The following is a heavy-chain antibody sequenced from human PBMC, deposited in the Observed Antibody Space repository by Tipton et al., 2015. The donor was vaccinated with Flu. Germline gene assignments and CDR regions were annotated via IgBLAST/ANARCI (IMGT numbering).Heavy chain of an antibody. CDR2: IHRGGSP. Sequence: LRLSCAASGFTFSSYSMNWVRQAPGKGLEWIANIHRGGSPYYNPSLRSRVALSVDTSKNQFYLRLSSVTAADTAVYYCARRDYSNYVSEPKNWFHPWGQGTLVTVSS. J-gene: IGHJ5*02. V-gene: IGHV4-38-2*01. CDR3: ARRDYSNYVSEPKNWFHP. CDR1: GFTFSSYS. D-gene: IGHD4-11*01.